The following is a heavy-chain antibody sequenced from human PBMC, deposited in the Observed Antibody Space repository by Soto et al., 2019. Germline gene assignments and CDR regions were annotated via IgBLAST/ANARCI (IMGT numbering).Heavy chain of an antibody. CDR1: GGTFSSYA. Sequence: SVKVSCKASGGTFSSYAISWVRQAPGQGLEWMGGIIPIFGTANYAQKFQGRVTITADESTSTAYMELSSLRSEDTAVYYCARDLVWSGYYFPGDGMDVWGQGTTVTVSS. CDR2: IIPIFGTA. CDR3: ARDLVWSGYYFPGDGMDV. V-gene: IGHV1-69*13. D-gene: IGHD3-3*01. J-gene: IGHJ6*02.